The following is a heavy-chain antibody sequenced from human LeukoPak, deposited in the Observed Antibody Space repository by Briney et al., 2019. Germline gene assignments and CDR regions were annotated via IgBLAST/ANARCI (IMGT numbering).Heavy chain of an antibody. CDR2: ISAYNGNT. V-gene: IGHV1-18*01. CDR3: ARSRGSGSYYVWFDP. D-gene: IGHD3-10*01. Sequence: ASVKVSCKASGYTFTSYGISWVRQAPGQGLEWMGWISAYNGNTNYAQKLQGRVTMTTDTSTSTAYMELRSLRSDDTAVYYCARSRGSGSYYVWFDPWGQGTLVTVSS. J-gene: IGHJ5*02. CDR1: GYTFTSYG.